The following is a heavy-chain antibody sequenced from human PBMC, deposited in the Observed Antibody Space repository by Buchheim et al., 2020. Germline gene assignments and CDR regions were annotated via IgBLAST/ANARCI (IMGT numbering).Heavy chain of an antibody. CDR3: ARALGLARRYFYFYGLDV. CDR2: IWSDGSYK. Sequence: QVHLVESGGGVVQPGTSLRLSCTASGFGFSNYAMHWVRQAPGKELEWVAVIWSDGSYKYYADSVKGRFTISRDDSNNTLYIQMNSLRVDDTAVYYCARALGLARRYFYFYGLDVWGQGTT. J-gene: IGHJ6*02. CDR1: GFGFSNYA. D-gene: IGHD7-27*01. V-gene: IGHV3-33*01.